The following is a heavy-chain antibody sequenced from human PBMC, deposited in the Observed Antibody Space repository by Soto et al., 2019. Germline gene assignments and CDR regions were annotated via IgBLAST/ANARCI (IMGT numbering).Heavy chain of an antibody. CDR1: GGSIISYY. D-gene: IGHD5-12*01. J-gene: IGHJ6*02. CDR3: ARESTVATTTPRYYYYYYGMDV. Sequence: PSETLSLTCTVSGGSIISYYWSWIRQPPGKGLEWIGYIYYSGSTNYNPSLKSRVTISVDTSKNQFSLKLSSVTAADTAVYYCARESTVATTTPRYYYYYYGMDVWGQGTTVTVSS. V-gene: IGHV4-59*01. CDR2: IYYSGST.